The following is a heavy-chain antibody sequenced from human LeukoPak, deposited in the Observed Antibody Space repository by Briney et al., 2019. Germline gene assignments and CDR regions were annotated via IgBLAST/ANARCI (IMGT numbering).Heavy chain of an antibody. CDR2: MNPNSGNT. CDR3: ARGRGITMGYYYMDV. CDR1: GATFSDYA. Sequence: ASVKVSCKASGATFSDYALNWVRQATGQGLEWMGWMNPNSGNTGYAQKFQGRVTITRNTSISTAYMELSSLRSEDTAVYYCARGRGITMGYYYMDVWGKGTTVTVSS. D-gene: IGHD3-10*01. J-gene: IGHJ6*03. V-gene: IGHV1-8*01.